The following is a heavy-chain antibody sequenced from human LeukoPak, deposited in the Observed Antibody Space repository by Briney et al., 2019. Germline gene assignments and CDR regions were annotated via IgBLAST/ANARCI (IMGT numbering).Heavy chain of an antibody. CDR3: TTDTRYYYDGSGYSL. CDR1: GFTFSNAW. D-gene: IGHD3-22*01. V-gene: IGHV3-15*01. Sequence: GGCLRLSCAASGFTFSNAWMNWVRQAPGKGLEWVGRIKSKSDGGTTDYAAPVKGRFTISRDDSTNTLYLQMNSLKIEDTAVYYCTTDTRYYYDGSGYSLWGQGTLVTVSS. J-gene: IGHJ4*02. CDR2: IKSKSDGGTT.